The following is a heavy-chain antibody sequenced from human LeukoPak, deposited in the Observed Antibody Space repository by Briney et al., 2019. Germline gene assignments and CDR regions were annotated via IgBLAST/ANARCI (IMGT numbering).Heavy chain of an antibody. J-gene: IGHJ4*02. CDR3: AREGGDSYGLSFDY. CDR2: IYYSGST. V-gene: IGHV4-30-4*01. CDR1: GGSISSGDYY. Sequence: SQTLSLTCTVSGGSISSGDYYWSWIRQPPGKGLEWIRYIYYSGSTYYNPSLKSRVTISVDTSKNQFSLKLSSVTAADTAVYYCAREGGDSYGLSFDYWGQGTLVTVSS. D-gene: IGHD5-18*01.